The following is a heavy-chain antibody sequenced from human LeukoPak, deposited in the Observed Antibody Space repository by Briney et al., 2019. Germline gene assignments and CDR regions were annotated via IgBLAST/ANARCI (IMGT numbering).Heavy chain of an antibody. CDR1: GFTFTNTW. Sequence: GGSLRLSCATSGFTFTNTWMSWVRQAPGKGLEWVGRIITKADGGTTDYAAPVKGRFTISRDDSKNTLYLQMNSLKTEDTAVYYCTTDATWIQLWLPYDYWGQGTLVTVSS. CDR2: IITKADGGTT. D-gene: IGHD5-18*01. V-gene: IGHV3-15*01. J-gene: IGHJ4*02. CDR3: TTDATWIQLWLPYDY.